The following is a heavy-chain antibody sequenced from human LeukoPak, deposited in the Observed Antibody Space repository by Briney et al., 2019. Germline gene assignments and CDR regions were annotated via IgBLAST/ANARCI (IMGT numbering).Heavy chain of an antibody. CDR1: GYTFTGYY. CDR3: ARDEGKAWGIAANLLDY. J-gene: IGHJ4*02. V-gene: IGHV1-2*02. CDR2: INPNSGGT. D-gene: IGHD6-13*01. Sequence: GASVKVSCKASGYTFTGYYMHWVRQAPGQGLEWMGWINPNSGGTNYAQKFQGRVTMTRDTSISTAYMELSRLRSDDTAVYYCARDEGKAWGIAANLLDYWGQGNLVTVSS.